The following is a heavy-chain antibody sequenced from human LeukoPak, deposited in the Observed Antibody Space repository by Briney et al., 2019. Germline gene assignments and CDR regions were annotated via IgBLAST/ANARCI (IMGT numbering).Heavy chain of an antibody. J-gene: IGHJ6*03. V-gene: IGHV1-2*02. CDR2: INPNSGGT. D-gene: IGHD3-9*01. CDR3: ARDFGSATHLDWLLSLDYYYYYMDV. CDR1: GYTFTGYY. Sequence: ASVKVSCKASGYTFTGYYMHWVRQAPGQGLEWMGWINPNSGGTNYAQKFQGRVTMTRDTSISTAYMELSRLRSDDTAVYYCARDFGSATHLDWLLSLDYYYYYMDVWGKGTTVTISS.